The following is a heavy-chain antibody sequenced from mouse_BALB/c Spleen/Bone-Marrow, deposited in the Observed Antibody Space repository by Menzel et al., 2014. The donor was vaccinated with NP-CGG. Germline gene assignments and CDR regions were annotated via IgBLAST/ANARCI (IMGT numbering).Heavy chain of an antibody. CDR1: GFTFSSYA. CDR3: ARPNTDYFDY. Sequence: EVMLVESGGGLVKPGGSPKLSCAASGFTFSSYAMSWIRQTPEKRLEWVATISSGGNYTYYPDSVKGRFTTSRDNAKNTLYLQMSSLRSEDTAMYYCARPNTDYFDYWGQGTTLTVSS. V-gene: IGHV5-9-1*01. CDR2: ISSGGNYT. D-gene: IGHD5-1-1*01. J-gene: IGHJ2*01.